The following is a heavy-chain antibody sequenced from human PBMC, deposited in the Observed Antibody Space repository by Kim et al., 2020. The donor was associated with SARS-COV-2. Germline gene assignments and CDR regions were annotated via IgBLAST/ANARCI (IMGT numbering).Heavy chain of an antibody. CDR2: IKQDGSEK. V-gene: IGHV3-7*03. CDR1: GFTFSSYW. D-gene: IGHD5-18*01. J-gene: IGHJ6*02. Sequence: GGSLRLSCAASGFTFSSYWMSWVRQAPGKGLEWVANIKQDGSEKYYVDSVKGRFTISRDNAKNSLYLQMNSLRVEDTAVYYCARDTKPATAMAFNYYYYGMDVWGQGTTVTVSS. CDR3: ARDTKPATAMAFNYYYYGMDV.